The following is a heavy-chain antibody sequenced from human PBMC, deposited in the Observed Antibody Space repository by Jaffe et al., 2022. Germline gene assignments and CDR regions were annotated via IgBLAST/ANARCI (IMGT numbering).Heavy chain of an antibody. D-gene: IGHD3-10*01. CDR3: ARRPRHGSGSHFDY. CDR2: IYYSGST. Sequence: QLQLQESGPGLVKPSETLSLTCTVSGGSISSSSYYWGWIRQPPGKGLEWIGSIYYSGSTYYNPSLKSRVTISVDTSKNQFSLKLSSVTAADTAVYYCARRPRHGSGSHFDYWGQGTLVTVSS. CDR1: GGSISSSSYY. J-gene: IGHJ4*02. V-gene: IGHV4-39*01.